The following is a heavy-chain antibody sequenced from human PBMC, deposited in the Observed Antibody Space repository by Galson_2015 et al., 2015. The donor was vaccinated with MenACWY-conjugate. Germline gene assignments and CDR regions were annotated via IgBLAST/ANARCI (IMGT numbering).Heavy chain of an antibody. CDR3: ARDDAVGATMFDY. CDR1: GFTFSNFA. D-gene: IGHD1-26*01. J-gene: IGHJ4*02. V-gene: IGHV3-23*01. Sequence: SLRLSCAASGFTFSNFAMNWVRQAPGKGLEWVSGISGGGVSTYYADSVKGRFSISRDKSKNTLYLEMNSLRAEDTALYYCARDDAVGATMFDYWGQGTLVTVSS. CDR2: ISGGGVST.